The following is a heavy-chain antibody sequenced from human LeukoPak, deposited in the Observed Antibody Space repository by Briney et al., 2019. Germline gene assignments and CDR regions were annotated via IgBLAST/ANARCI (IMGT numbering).Heavy chain of an antibody. D-gene: IGHD3-22*01. V-gene: IGHV4-34*09. CDR2: IYYSGST. CDR3: ARVCYYDSSGYCY. Sequence: SETLSLTCAVYGGSFSGYYWSWIRQPPGKGLEWIGYIYYSGSTYYNPSLKSRVTISVDTSKNQFSLKLSSVTAADTAVYYCARVCYYDSSGYCYWGQGTLVTVSS. CDR1: GGSFSGYY. J-gene: IGHJ4*02.